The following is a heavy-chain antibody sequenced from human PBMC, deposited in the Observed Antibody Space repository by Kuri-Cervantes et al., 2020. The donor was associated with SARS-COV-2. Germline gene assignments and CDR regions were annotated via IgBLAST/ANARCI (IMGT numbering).Heavy chain of an antibody. CDR2: IYPGDSDT. CDR1: GYSFTSYW. CDR3: ARLDGRYSSSHFDY. D-gene: IGHD6-13*01. Sequence: GGSLRLSCKGSGYSFTSYWIGWVRQMPGKGLEWMGIIYPGDSDTRYSPSFQGQVTISADQSISTAYLQLSSLKASDTAMYYCARLDGRYSSSHFDYWGQGTLVTVSS. J-gene: IGHJ4*02. V-gene: IGHV5-51*01.